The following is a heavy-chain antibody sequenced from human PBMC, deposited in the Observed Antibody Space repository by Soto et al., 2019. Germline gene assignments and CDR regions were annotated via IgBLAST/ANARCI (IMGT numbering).Heavy chain of an antibody. J-gene: IGHJ6*02. CDR1: GGTPSSYA. Sequence: SVKVSCKASGGTPSSYAISWVRQAPGQGLEWMGGIIPIFGTANYAQKFQGRVTITADESTSTAYMELSSLRSEDTAVYYCARDPRIRTRYYGMDVWGQGTTVTVSS. CDR2: IIPIFGTA. CDR3: ARDPRIRTRYYGMDV. V-gene: IGHV1-69*13. D-gene: IGHD1-1*01.